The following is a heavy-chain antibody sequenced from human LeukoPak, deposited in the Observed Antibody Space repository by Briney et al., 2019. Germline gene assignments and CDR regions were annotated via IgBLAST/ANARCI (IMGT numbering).Heavy chain of an antibody. Sequence: GGSLRLSCAASGFTFSSYGMHWVRQAPGKGLEWVAVISYDGSNKYYADSVKGRFTISRDNSKNTLYLQMNSLRAEDTAVYYCAKDQSSGWYPTFDYWGQRTLVTVSS. D-gene: IGHD6-19*01. CDR1: GFTFSSYG. CDR2: ISYDGSNK. CDR3: AKDQSSGWYPTFDY. J-gene: IGHJ4*02. V-gene: IGHV3-30*18.